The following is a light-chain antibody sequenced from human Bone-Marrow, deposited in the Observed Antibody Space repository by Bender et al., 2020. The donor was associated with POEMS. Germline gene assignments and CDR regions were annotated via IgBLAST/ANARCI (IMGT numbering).Light chain of an antibody. CDR1: TIGSYS. J-gene: IGLJ3*02. V-gene: IGLV3-21*02. CDR3: QVWDSSSDPRV. Sequence: SYVLTQPPSVSVAPGQTARITCGGDTIGSYSVHWYQQKPGQAPVLVGYDDSDRPSGIPERFSGSNSGNTATLTISRVEAGDEADYYCQVWDSSSDPRVFGGGTKLTVL. CDR2: DDS.